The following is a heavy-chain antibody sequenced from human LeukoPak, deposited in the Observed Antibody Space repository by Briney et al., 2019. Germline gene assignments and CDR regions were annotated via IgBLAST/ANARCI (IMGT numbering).Heavy chain of an antibody. J-gene: IGHJ3*02. CDR3: AGYDVGSNWAQSFDI. Sequence: SETLSLTCTVSDDSINNYYWNWTRQPPGKGLEWLGFAHYSGNTNYNPSLQSRVTISIDTSKSQFSLKLSSVTAADTAVYYCAGYDVGSNWAQSFDIWGQGTMVTVSS. CDR2: AHYSGNT. D-gene: IGHD6-13*01. V-gene: IGHV4-59*01. CDR1: DDSINNYY.